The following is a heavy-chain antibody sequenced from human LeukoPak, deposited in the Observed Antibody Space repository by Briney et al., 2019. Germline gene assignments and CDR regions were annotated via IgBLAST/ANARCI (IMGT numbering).Heavy chain of an antibody. Sequence: GGSLRLSCAASGFTFSSYSMNWVRQAPGKGLEWVSSISSSSSYIYYADSVKGRFTISRDNAKNSLYLQMNSLRAEDTAVYYCTTDFRAWVAQVGRDPFDIWGQGTMVTVSS. CDR2: ISSSSSYI. D-gene: IGHD1-26*01. CDR1: GFTFSSYS. J-gene: IGHJ3*02. V-gene: IGHV3-21*01. CDR3: TTDFRAWVAQVGRDPFDI.